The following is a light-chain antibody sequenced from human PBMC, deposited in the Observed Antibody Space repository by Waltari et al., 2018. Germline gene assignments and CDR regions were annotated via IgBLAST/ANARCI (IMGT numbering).Light chain of an antibody. Sequence: GSPGQSITISCTGTSSDVGGYNYVSWYQQHPGKAPKLMIYDVSNRPSGVSNRFSGPKSGNTASLTIPGLQAEDEADYYCSSYISSSTLELFGGGTSLTVL. V-gene: IGLV2-14*03. J-gene: IGLJ2*01. CDR1: SSDVGGYNY. CDR3: SSYISSSTLEL. CDR2: DVS.